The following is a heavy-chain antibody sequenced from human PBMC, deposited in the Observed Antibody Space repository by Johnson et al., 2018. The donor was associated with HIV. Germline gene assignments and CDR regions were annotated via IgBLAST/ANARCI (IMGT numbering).Heavy chain of an antibody. CDR3: TTYATMITMYVEIKGGAFDI. V-gene: IGHV3-74*01. J-gene: IGHJ3*02. CDR1: GFTFSSYW. CDR2: INSDGSSP. Sequence: EVQLVESGGGLVQPGGPLRLSCAASGFTFSSYWMHWVRQAPGKGLVWVSRINSDGSSPSYADSVTGRFTISRDNAKNTLYLQMNSLSAEATALYYCTTYATMITMYVEIKGGAFDIWGQGTMVTVSS. D-gene: IGHD3-16*01.